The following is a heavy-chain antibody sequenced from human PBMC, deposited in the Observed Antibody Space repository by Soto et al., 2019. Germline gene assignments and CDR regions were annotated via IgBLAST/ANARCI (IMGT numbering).Heavy chain of an antibody. CDR2: ISATGGGT. CDR3: AKDRRAGGNSAFYFDF. V-gene: IGHV3-23*01. CDR1: GFKFSNYA. Sequence: GGSLRLSCAASGFKFSNYAMSWVRQAPGKGLEWVSLISATGGGTYYADSVEGRFTISRDNSHNTLYLQVHSLTAEDTAVYYCAKDRRAGGNSAFYFDFWGQGAQVTVSS. D-gene: IGHD3-16*01. J-gene: IGHJ4*02.